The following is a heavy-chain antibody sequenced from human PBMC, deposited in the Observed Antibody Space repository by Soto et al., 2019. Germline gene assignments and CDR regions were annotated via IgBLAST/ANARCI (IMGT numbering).Heavy chain of an antibody. J-gene: IGHJ4*02. Sequence: SSETLSLTCAVYGGSFSGYYWSWIRQPPGKGLEWIGEINHSGSTNYNPSLKSRVTISVDTSKNQFSLKLSSVTAADTAVYYCARAYYDSSGYSPLFDYWGQGTLVTVSS. D-gene: IGHD3-22*01. CDR1: GGSFSGYY. CDR3: ARAYYDSSGYSPLFDY. CDR2: INHSGST. V-gene: IGHV4-34*01.